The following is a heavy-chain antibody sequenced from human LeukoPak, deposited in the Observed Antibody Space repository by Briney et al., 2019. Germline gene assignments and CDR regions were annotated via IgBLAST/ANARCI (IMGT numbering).Heavy chain of an antibody. CDR3: ARRRHTSSSIYYFDY. V-gene: IGHV5-51*01. D-gene: IGHD6-13*01. J-gene: IGHJ4*02. CDR2: IYPGDSDT. Sequence: GESLKISCKGSGYNFANYWIGWVRQMPGKGLEWMGIIYPGDSDTRYSPSFQGQVTISADKSISTAYLQWSSLKASDTAMYYCARRRHTSSSIYYFDYWGQGTLVTVSS. CDR1: GYNFANYW.